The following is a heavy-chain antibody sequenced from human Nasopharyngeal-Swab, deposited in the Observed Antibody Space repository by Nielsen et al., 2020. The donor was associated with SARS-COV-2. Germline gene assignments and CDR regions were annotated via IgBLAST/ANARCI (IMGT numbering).Heavy chain of an antibody. J-gene: IGHJ6*03. CDR2: ISSSSSYI. D-gene: IGHD3-3*01. CDR3: AREDDFWSGSTDYYYYYYMDV. Sequence: VRQAPGKGLEWVSSISSSSSYIYYADSVKGRFTISRDNAKNSLYPQMNSLRAEDTAVYYCAREDDFWSGSTDYYYYYYMDVWGKGTTVTVSS. V-gene: IGHV3-21*01.